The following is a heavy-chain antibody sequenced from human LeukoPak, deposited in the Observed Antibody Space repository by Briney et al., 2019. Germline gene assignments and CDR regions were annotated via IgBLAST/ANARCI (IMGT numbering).Heavy chain of an antibody. CDR1: GFTFSNYA. Sequence: RTGGSLRLSCTASGFTFSNYAMTWVRQAPGKGLEWVSAISGSGGTAYYADSVKGRFTISRDNSKNTLHLQINSLRAEDTAVYYCAKRQVSAAAGALDYWGQGTLLTVSP. CDR3: AKRQVSAAAGALDY. V-gene: IGHV3-23*01. D-gene: IGHD6-13*01. CDR2: ISGSGGTA. J-gene: IGHJ4*02.